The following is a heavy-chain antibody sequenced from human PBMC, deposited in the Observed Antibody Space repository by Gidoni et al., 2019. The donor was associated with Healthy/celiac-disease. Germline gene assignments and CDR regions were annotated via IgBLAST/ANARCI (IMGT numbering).Heavy chain of an antibody. D-gene: IGHD1-1*01. Sequence: VKPSETLSLTCTVSGGSISSYYWSWIRQPPGKGLEWIGYIYYSGSTNYNPSLKSRGTISVDTSKNQFSLKLSSVTAADTAVYYCARVKGYNPRYGYFELWGRGTLVTVSS. V-gene: IGHV4-59*01. CDR3: ARVKGYNPRYGYFEL. CDR2: IYYSGST. J-gene: IGHJ2*01. CDR1: GGSISSYY.